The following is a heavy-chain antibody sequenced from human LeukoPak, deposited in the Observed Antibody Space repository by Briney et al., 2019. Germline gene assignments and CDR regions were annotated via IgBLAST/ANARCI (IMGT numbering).Heavy chain of an antibody. D-gene: IGHD3-10*01. Sequence: ASVKVSCKASGYTFTGCYMHWVRQAPGQGLEWMGWINPNSGGTNYAQKFQGRVTMTRDTSISTAYMELSRLRSDDTAVYYCARDYYGSGSYYSNWFDPWGQGTLVTVSS. CDR1: GYTFTGCY. CDR3: ARDYYGSGSYYSNWFDP. CDR2: INPNSGGT. J-gene: IGHJ5*02. V-gene: IGHV1-2*02.